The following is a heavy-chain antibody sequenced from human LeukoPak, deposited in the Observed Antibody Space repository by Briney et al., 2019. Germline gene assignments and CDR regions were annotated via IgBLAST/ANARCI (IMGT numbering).Heavy chain of an antibody. Sequence: GASVKVSCKASGYTFTGYYMHWVRQAPGQGLEWMGWISAYNGNTNYAQKLQGRVTMTTDTSTSTAYMELRSLRSDDTAVYYCARVFLALASVGATVHYYYGMDVWGQGTTVTVSS. CDR1: GYTFTGYY. CDR3: ARVFLALASVGATVHYYYGMDV. D-gene: IGHD1-26*01. CDR2: ISAYNGNT. V-gene: IGHV1-18*04. J-gene: IGHJ6*02.